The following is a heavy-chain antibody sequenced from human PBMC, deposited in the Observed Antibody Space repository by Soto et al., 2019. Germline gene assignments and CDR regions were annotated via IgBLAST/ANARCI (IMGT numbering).Heavy chain of an antibody. D-gene: IGHD3-10*01. CDR2: IYYSGST. CDR1: GGSISSYY. V-gene: IGHV4-59*01. J-gene: IGHJ5*02. Sequence: PSETLSLTCTVSGGSISSYYWSWIRQPPGKGLEWIGYIYYSGSTNYNPSLKSRVTISVDTSKNQFSLKLSSVTAADTAVYYCARGATTMVRGVLSWFDPWGQGTLVTVSS. CDR3: ARGATTMVRGVLSWFDP.